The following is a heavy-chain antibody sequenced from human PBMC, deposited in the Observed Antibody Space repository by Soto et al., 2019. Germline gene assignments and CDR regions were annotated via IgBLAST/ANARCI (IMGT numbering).Heavy chain of an antibody. CDR3: ARCSRNSCYSYGVDV. D-gene: IGHD2-15*01. V-gene: IGHV3-48*02. Sequence: EVQLVESGGGLVQPGGSLRLSCAASGFTFSNCGMNWVRQTPGKGLEWVSYISDSGATKHYADSVKGRFTISRDNGKDSLYLQMNSLRDEDTAVCFCARCSRNSCYSYGVDVWGQGATVTVSS. CDR2: ISDSGATK. J-gene: IGHJ6*02. CDR1: GFTFSNCG.